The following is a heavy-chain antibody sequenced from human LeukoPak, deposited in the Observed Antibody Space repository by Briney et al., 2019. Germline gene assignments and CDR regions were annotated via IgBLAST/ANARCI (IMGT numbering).Heavy chain of an antibody. V-gene: IGHV3-48*01. J-gene: IGHJ3*02. CDR1: GFTFSSYS. CDR3: ATDLYGGNLDAFDI. CDR2: ISSSSSTI. D-gene: IGHD4-23*01. Sequence: GGSLRLSCAASGFTFSSYSMNWVRQAPGKGLEWVSYISSSSSTIYHADSVKGRFTISRDNAKNSLYLQMNSLRAADTAVYYCATDLYGGNLDAFDIWGQGTMVTVSS.